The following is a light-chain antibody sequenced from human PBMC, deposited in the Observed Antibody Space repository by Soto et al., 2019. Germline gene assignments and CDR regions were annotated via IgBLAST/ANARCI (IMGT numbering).Light chain of an antibody. CDR2: EVT. Sequence: QSALTQPPSVSGSPGQSVTISCTGTSSDVGSYNRVSWYQQSPGTAPKLKIYEVTNRPSGVPDRFSGSKSGNTASLTFSGLRAEDECDYYCSSYRSSSTVVFGGGTKLTVL. CDR3: SSYRSSSTVV. V-gene: IGLV2-18*02. J-gene: IGLJ2*01. CDR1: SSDVGSYNR.